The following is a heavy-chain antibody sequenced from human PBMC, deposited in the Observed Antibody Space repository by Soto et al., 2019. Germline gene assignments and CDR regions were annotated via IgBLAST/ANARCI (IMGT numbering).Heavy chain of an antibody. CDR2: IKSKTDGGTT. CDR3: TTDRDGYNPYYYYGMDV. J-gene: IGHJ6*02. D-gene: IGHD5-12*01. Sequence: PXGSLRLSCAASGFTLSNAWMSWVRPAPGKGLDWVGRIKSKTDGGTTDYAAPVKGRFTISRDDSKNTLYLQMNSLKTEDTAVYYCTTDRDGYNPYYYYGMDVWGQGSTVTVSS. CDR1: GFTLSNAW. V-gene: IGHV3-15*01.